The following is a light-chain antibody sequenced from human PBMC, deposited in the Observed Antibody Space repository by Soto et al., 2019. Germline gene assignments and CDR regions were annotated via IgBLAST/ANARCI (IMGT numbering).Light chain of an antibody. J-gene: IGKJ3*01. Sequence: EIVLTQSPATLFLSPGERATLSCRASQSVSSYLAWYQPKPGQAPRLLIYDASNRATGIPARFSGSGSGTDFTLTISSLEPEDFAFYYCQRRSNWPFTFGPGT. V-gene: IGKV3-11*01. CDR1: QSVSSY. CDR3: QRRSNWPFT. CDR2: DAS.